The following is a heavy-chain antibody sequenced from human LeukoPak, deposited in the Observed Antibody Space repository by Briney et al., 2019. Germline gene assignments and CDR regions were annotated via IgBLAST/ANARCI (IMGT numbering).Heavy chain of an antibody. CDR2: IYTSGST. V-gene: IGHV4-61*02. J-gene: IGHJ4*02. CDR1: GGSISSGSYY. Sequence: SETLSLTCTVSGGSISSGSYYWSWIRQPAGKGLDWIGRIYTSGSTNYNPSLKSRVTISVDTSKNQFSLKLSSVTAADTAVYYCARGVGTILPGDYYSDYWGQGTLVTVSS. CDR3: ARGVGTILPGDYYSDY. D-gene: IGHD1-26*01.